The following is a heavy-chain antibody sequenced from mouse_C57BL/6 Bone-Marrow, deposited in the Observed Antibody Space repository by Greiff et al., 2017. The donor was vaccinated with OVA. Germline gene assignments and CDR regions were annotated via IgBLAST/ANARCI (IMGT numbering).Heavy chain of an antibody. CDR2: IWSGGST. CDR1: GFSLTSYG. CDR3: ARNPTVVATYWYFDV. V-gene: IGHV2-2*01. D-gene: IGHD1-1*01. Sequence: VQLQESGPGLVQPSQSLSITCTVSGFSLTSYGVHWVRPSPGTGLEWLGVIWSGGSTDYNAAFISRLSISKDNSKSQVFFKMNSLQADDTAIYYCARNPTVVATYWYFDVWGTGTTVTVSS. J-gene: IGHJ1*03.